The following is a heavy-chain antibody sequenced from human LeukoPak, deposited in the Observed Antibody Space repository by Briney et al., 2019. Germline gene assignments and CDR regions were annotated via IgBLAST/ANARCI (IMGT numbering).Heavy chain of an antibody. V-gene: IGHV1-46*01. J-gene: IGHJ5*02. CDR3: ARGGYYDSSGTLDP. D-gene: IGHD3-22*01. CDR1: GYTFARYY. Sequence: ASVKVSCKASGYTFARYYLHWVRQAPGQGLEWMGMINPSGGSTRYAQKFQGRVTMTRDTSTSTVYMELSSLRSDDTAVYYCARGGYYDSSGTLDPWGQGTLVTVSS. CDR2: INPSGGST.